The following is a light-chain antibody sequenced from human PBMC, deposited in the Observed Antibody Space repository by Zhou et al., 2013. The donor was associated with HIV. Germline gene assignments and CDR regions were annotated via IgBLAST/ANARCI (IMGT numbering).Light chain of an antibody. V-gene: IGKV2-28*01. J-gene: IGKJ2*03. CDR1: QSLLHSNGYNY. CDR2: LGS. Sequence: DIVMTQSPLSLPVTPGEPASISCRSSQSLLHSNGYNYLDWYLQKPGQSPQLLIYLGSNRASGVPDRFSGSGSGTDFTLKISRVEAEDVGVYYCFQGTHWPYSFGQGTKVGDQT. CDR3: FQGTHWPYS.